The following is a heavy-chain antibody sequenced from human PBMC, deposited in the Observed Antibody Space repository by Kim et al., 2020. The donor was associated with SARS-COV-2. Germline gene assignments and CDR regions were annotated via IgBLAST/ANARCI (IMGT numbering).Heavy chain of an antibody. V-gene: IGHV3-13*01. J-gene: IGHJ6*01. CDR1: GFTFSSYD. Sequence: LSLTCAASGFTFSSYDMHWVRQATGKGLEWVSAIGTAGDTYYPGSVKGRFTISRENAKNSLYLQMNSLRAGDTAVYYCARGAGYSSGWYSSSHYYYG. D-gene: IGHD6-19*01. CDR2: IGTAGDT. CDR3: ARGAGYSSGWYSSSHYYYG.